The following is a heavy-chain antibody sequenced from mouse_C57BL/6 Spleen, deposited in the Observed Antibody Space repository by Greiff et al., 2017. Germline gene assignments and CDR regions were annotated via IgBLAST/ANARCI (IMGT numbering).Heavy chain of an antibody. J-gene: IGHJ1*03. CDR3: ARVFYYYGSSYWYFDV. D-gene: IGHD1-1*01. Sequence: EVKLVESEGGLVQPGSSMKLSCTASGFTFSDYYMAWVRQVPEKGLEWVANINYDGSSTYYLDSLKSRFIISRDNAKNILYLQMSSLKSEDTATYYCARVFYYYGSSYWYFDVWGTGTTVTVSS. CDR2: INYDGSST. CDR1: GFTFSDYY. V-gene: IGHV5-16*01.